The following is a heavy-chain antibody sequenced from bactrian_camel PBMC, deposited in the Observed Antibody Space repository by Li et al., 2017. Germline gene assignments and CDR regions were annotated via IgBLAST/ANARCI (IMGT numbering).Heavy chain of an antibody. J-gene: IGHJ6*01. CDR1: GFSYSRYC. CDR2: IAFDATT. D-gene: IGHD3*01. Sequence: HVQLVESGGGSVQAGGSLRLSCVASGFSYSRYCMGWFRQDPGKQREGLATIAFDATTSYADSVKGRFTISRDNARNILYLQMNSLKPEDTAMYFCAARTSNRYSACESSADYNSWGQGTQVTVS. CDR3: AARTSNRYSACESSADYNS. V-gene: IGHV3S53*01.